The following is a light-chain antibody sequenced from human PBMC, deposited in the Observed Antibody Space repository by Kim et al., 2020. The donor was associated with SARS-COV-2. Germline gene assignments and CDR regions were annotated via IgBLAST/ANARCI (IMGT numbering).Light chain of an antibody. CDR2: YDS. CDR3: QVWDSSSDHVV. V-gene: IGLV3-21*04. CDR1: NIGSKS. Sequence: SYELTQPPSVSVAPGKTARITCGGNNIGSKSVHWYQQKPGQAPVLVIYYDSDRPSGIPERVSGSNSGNTATLTISRVEAEDEADYYCQVWDSSSDHVVFGGGTQLTVL. J-gene: IGLJ2*01.